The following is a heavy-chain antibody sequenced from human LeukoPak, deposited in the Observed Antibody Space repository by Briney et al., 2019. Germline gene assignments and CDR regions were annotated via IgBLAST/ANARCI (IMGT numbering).Heavy chain of an antibody. Sequence: PGGSLRLSCAASGFTFNYAMTWARQPPGKGLEWVSAISGSGGSTYYADSVKGQFTISKDNSKNTLYLLMSSLRPEDTAVYYCAKHADSSGRPRAGFDHWGQGTLVTVSS. CDR3: AKHADSSGRPRAGFDH. V-gene: IGHV3-23*01. D-gene: IGHD3-22*01. J-gene: IGHJ4*02. CDR2: ISGSGGST. CDR1: GFTFNYA.